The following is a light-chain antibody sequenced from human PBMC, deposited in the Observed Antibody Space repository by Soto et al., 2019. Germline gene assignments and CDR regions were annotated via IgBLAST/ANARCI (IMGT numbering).Light chain of an antibody. J-gene: IGLJ3*02. CDR2: RNN. Sequence: QSVLTQPPSASGTPGQRVTISCSGSSSNIGSNYVYWYQQLPGTAPKLLIYRNNHRPSGVPDRFSASKSGTSASLAISGLRSEDEADYYCAAWDDSLSARVFGGGTKLTVL. CDR3: AAWDDSLSARV. V-gene: IGLV1-47*01. CDR1: SSNIGSNY.